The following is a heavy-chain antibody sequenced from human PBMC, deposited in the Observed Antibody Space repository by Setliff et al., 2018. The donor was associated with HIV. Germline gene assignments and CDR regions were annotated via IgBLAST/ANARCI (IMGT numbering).Heavy chain of an antibody. V-gene: IGHV4-34*01. CDR2: ISHSGST. J-gene: IGHJ4*02. Sequence: PSETLSLTCAVYGGSFSGYYWSWLRQFPGKGLEWIGEISHSGSTHYNPSLESRVTMSVDTSKNQFSLRVRSVTAADTAIYYCASHPLGYWGQGTLVTVSS. CDR3: ASHPLGY. CDR1: GGSFSGYY.